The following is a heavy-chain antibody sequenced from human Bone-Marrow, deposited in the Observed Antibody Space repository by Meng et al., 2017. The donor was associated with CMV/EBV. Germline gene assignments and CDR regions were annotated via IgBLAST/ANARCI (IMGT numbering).Heavy chain of an antibody. CDR1: GDSISSGGYY. CDR3: ARGMNLDDSSGPWQH. Sequence: GDSISSGGYYWGWIRQHPGKGLEWIGYIYYSGSTYYNPSLKSRVTISVDTSKNQFSLKLSSVTAADTAVYYCARGMNLDDSSGPWQHWGQGTLVTVSS. J-gene: IGHJ4*02. V-gene: IGHV4-31*02. CDR2: IYYSGST. D-gene: IGHD3-22*01.